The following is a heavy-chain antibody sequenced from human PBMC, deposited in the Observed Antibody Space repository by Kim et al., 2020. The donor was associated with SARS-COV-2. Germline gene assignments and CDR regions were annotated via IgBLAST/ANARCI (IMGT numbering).Heavy chain of an antibody. CDR3: AARFGYQLDY. Sequence: GGSLRLSCAASGFTFNNYAMSWVRQAPGQGLEWISAVSGSGRTTYYADSVKGRFTISRDNSKNTFYLQVDSLRAEDTAVYFCAARFGYQLDYWGQGTLVT. J-gene: IGHJ4*02. CDR1: GFTFNNYA. V-gene: IGHV3-23*01. CDR2: VSGSGRTT. D-gene: IGHD2-2*01.